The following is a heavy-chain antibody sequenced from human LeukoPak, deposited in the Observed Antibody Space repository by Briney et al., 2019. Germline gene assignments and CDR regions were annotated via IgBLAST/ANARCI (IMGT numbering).Heavy chain of an antibody. CDR2: IYTSGST. CDR1: GGSISSGSYY. V-gene: IGHV4-61*02. D-gene: IGHD3-3*01. J-gene: IGHJ4*02. CDR3: ARESITIFGVVIGRYFDY. Sequence: SETLSLTCTVSGGSISSGSYYWSWIRQPAGKGLEWIGRIYTSGSTNYNPSLKSRVTISVDTSKNQFSLKLSSVTAADTAEYYCARESITIFGVVIGRYFDYWGQGTLVTVSS.